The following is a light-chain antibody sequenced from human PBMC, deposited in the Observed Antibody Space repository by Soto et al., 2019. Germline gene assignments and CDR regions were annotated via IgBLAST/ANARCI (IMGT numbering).Light chain of an antibody. CDR2: DAS. V-gene: IGKV3-20*01. J-gene: IGKJ4*01. Sequence: EIVMTQSPATLSVSPWERATLSCRDSQSVSSSYLAWYQQKPGQAPRLLIYDASSRATGIPDRFSGGGSGTDFTLTISRLEPEDFAVYYCQQFSSYPLTFGGGTKVDIK. CDR3: QQFSSYPLT. CDR1: QSVSSSY.